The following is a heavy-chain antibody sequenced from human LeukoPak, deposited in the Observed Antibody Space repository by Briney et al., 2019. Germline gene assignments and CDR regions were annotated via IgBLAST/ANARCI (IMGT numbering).Heavy chain of an antibody. CDR2: IYYSGST. Sequence: SETLSLTCTVSGGSINSYWSWIRQPPGKGLEWIGYIYYSGSTNYNPSLKSRVTISVDTSKNQFSLKLSSVTAADTAVYYCARGTYYYDILFDPWGQGTLVTVSS. CDR3: ARGTYYYDILFDP. J-gene: IGHJ5*02. D-gene: IGHD3-22*01. V-gene: IGHV4-59*01. CDR1: GGSINSY.